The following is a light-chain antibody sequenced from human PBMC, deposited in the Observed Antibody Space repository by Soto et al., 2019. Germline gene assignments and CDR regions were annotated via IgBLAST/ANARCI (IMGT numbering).Light chain of an antibody. V-gene: IGKV1-39*01. CDR1: QRINIY. CDR3: QQYDKYST. CDR2: DAS. Sequence: DIQMTQSPSSLSTSIGDRVTITCRASQRINIYLNWYQQKPGKAPNLLIYDASTLQGGVPSRFSGSGSGTEFTLTVTSLQPEDFATYFCQQYDKYSTFGHGTKVDIK. J-gene: IGKJ1*01.